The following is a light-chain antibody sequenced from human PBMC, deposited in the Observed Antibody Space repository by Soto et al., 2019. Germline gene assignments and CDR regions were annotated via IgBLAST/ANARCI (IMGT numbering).Light chain of an antibody. J-gene: IGKJ3*01. CDR3: QQYNNWPST. V-gene: IGKV3-15*01. CDR2: GAS. Sequence: EIVMTQSPATLSVSPGERATLSCRASQSISSNLAWYQQKTGQAPRLLIYGASTRATGIPATFSGSGSGTEFTLTISSLQSEDFAVYYCQQYNNWPSTFGPGTKVDIK. CDR1: QSISSN.